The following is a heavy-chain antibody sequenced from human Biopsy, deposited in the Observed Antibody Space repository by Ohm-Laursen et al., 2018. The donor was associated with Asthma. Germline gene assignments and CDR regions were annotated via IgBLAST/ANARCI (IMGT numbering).Heavy chain of an antibody. Sequence: SSLKTLLYSPGFMFRSFGMHWVRQAPGKGLEWVAVISYDGNHKFYEDSVKGRFTISRDNSKNTLYLQMNSLRTEDTAVYYCAKRRGYSGHDNDYWGQGTLVIVSS. CDR2: ISYDGNHK. D-gene: IGHD5-12*01. J-gene: IGHJ4*02. CDR3: AKRRGYSGHDNDY. V-gene: IGHV3-30*18. CDR1: GFMFRSFG.